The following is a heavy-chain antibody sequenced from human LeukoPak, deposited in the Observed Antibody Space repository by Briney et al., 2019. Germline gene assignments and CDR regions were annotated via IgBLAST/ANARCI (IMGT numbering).Heavy chain of an antibody. CDR3: AKVGALSGSYDYFDY. CDR2: ISGSGGST. CDR1: GFTFSSYA. Sequence: PGGSLRLSCAASGFTFSSYAMSWVRQAPGEGLEWVSAISGSGGSTYYADSVKGRFTISRDNSKNTLYLQMNSLRAEDTAVYYCAKVGALSGSYDYFDYWGQGTLVTVSS. J-gene: IGHJ4*02. V-gene: IGHV3-23*01. D-gene: IGHD3-10*01.